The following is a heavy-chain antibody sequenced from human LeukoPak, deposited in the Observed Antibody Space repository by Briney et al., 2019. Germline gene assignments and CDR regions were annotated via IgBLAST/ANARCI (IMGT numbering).Heavy chain of an antibody. Sequence: GESLKISCKGSGYRFTSYWIGWVRQMPGKGLEWVGIIYPDDSDTRYSPSFQGQVTISADKSISTAYLQSSSLKASDTAMYYCARHSTTLGATTPAPLQLDYWGQGTLVTVSS. CDR1: GYRFTSYW. CDR3: ARHSTTLGATTPAPLQLDY. CDR2: IYPDDSDT. D-gene: IGHD1-26*01. J-gene: IGHJ4*02. V-gene: IGHV5-51*01.